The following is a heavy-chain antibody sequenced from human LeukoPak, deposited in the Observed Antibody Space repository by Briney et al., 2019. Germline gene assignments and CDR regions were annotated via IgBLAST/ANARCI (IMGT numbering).Heavy chain of an antibody. CDR1: GGSFSGYY. CDR2: INHSGST. J-gene: IGHJ5*02. CDR3: ARGAQFDP. V-gene: IGHV4-34*01. Sequence: SETLSLTCAVYGGSFSGYYWSWIRQPPGKGLEWIGEINHSGSTNYNPSLKSRVTISVDTCKNQFSLKLSSVTAADTAVYYCARGAQFDPWGQGTLVTVSS.